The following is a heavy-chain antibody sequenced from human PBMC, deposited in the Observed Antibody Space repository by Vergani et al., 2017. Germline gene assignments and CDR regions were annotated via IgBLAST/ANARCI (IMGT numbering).Heavy chain of an antibody. CDR1: GFTVSSNY. J-gene: IGHJ6*02. CDR3: ARDSQTVAGMRYGMDV. CDR2: IYSGGST. V-gene: IGHV3-66*02. Sequence: EVQVVESGGGLVQPGGSLRLSCAASGFTVSSNYMSWVRQAPGKGLEWVSVIYSGGSTYYADSVKGRFTISRDNSKNTLYLQMNSLRAEDTAVYYCARDSQTVAGMRYGMDVWGQGTTVTVSS. D-gene: IGHD6-19*01.